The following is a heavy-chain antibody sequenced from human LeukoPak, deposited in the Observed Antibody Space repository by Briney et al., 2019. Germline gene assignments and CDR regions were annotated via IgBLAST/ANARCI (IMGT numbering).Heavy chain of an antibody. Sequence: GGSLRLSCAASGFTVSSDYMSWVRQAPGKELQWVSILYSGGATYYADSVKGRFTISRDNSKNTLYLQMNSLRAEDTAVYYCARDPLDIVVVPAASHYYYGMDVWGQGTTVTVSS. CDR3: ARDPLDIVVVPAASHYYYGMDV. CDR2: LYSGGAT. CDR1: GFTVSSDY. V-gene: IGHV3-53*01. D-gene: IGHD2-2*03. J-gene: IGHJ6*02.